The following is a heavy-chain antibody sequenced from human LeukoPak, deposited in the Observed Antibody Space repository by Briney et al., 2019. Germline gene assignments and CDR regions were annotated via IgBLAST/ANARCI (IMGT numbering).Heavy chain of an antibody. Sequence: ASVKVSCKASGYTFTGYYMQWVRQAPGQGLEWMGWINPNSGGTNYAQKFQGRVTMTRDTSISTAYMELSRLRSDDTAVYYCARALSKMATAALDLHGWGQGTLVTVSS. V-gene: IGHV1-2*02. CDR2: INPNSGGT. CDR3: ARALSKMATAALDLHG. D-gene: IGHD5-12*01. J-gene: IGHJ4*02. CDR1: GYTFTGYY.